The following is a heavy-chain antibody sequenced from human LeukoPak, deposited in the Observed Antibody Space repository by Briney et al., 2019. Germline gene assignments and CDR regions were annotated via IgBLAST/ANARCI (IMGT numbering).Heavy chain of an antibody. CDR3: AKDGPREYYDYVWGSYRYTYAFDI. Sequence: GGSLRLSCAASGFTFSSYAMSWVRQAPGKGLEWVSAISGSGGSTYYADSVKGRFTISRDNSKNTLYLQMNSLRAEDTAVYYCAKDGPREYYDYVWGSYRYTYAFDIWGQGTMVTVSS. CDR1: GFTFSSYA. V-gene: IGHV3-23*01. J-gene: IGHJ3*02. D-gene: IGHD3-16*02. CDR2: ISGSGGST.